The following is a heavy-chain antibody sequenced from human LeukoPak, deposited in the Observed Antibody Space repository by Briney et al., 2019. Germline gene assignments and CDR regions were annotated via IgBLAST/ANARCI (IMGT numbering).Heavy chain of an antibody. D-gene: IGHD5-12*01. CDR3: ARGGYSGYDPDY. CDR2: IKQDGSEK. V-gene: IGHV3-7*01. CDR1: GFIFSSYW. Sequence: GSLRLSCAASGFIFSSYWMRWVRQAAGRGLEWVANIKQDGSEKYYVDSVKGRFTISRDNAKNSLYLQMNSMRAEDTAVYYCARGGYSGYDPDYWGQGTLVTVSS. J-gene: IGHJ4*02.